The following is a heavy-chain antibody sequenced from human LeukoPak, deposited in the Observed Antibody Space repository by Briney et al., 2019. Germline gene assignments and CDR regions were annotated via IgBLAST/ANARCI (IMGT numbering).Heavy chain of an antibody. V-gene: IGHV3-23*01. CDR3: AKVTMVGWYFDL. D-gene: IGHD4/OR15-4a*01. Sequence: GGSLRLSCAASGFSFSSTAMTWVRQAPGKGLEWVSGISGSGGSTYDADSVKGRFTISRDNSKNTLDLQMNSLRVEDTAVYYCAKVTMVGWYFDLWGRGTLVTVSS. CDR2: ISGSGGST. CDR1: GFSFSSTA. J-gene: IGHJ2*01.